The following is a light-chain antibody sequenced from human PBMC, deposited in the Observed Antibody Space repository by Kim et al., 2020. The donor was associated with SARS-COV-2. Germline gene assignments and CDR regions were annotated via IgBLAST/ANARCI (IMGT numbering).Light chain of an antibody. V-gene: IGKV3-20*01. CDR3: QQDGTSPYT. J-gene: IGKJ2*01. Sequence: EIVLTQSPGTLSLSPGERATLSCRASHSISGNYLAWYQQKYGQAPRLLIFGASSWAPGVPDRFSGSGSGTDFTLTINELEPEDFAVYYCQQDGTSPYTFGQGTKLEI. CDR2: GAS. CDR1: HSISGNY.